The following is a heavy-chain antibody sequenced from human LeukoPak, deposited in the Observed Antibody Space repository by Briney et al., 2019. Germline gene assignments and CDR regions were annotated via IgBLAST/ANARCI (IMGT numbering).Heavy chain of an antibody. J-gene: IGHJ4*02. Sequence: PGGSLRLFCAASGFIYSTYLIHWVRQAPGKGLVWVSRTNPDGSYTSYADSVRGRFTISRDNAKNTLYLQMSSLRAEDTAVYYCARAATVSRTVWGQGTLVTVSS. CDR2: TNPDGSYT. CDR1: GFIYSTYL. CDR3: ARAATVSRTV. V-gene: IGHV3-74*01. D-gene: IGHD4-11*01.